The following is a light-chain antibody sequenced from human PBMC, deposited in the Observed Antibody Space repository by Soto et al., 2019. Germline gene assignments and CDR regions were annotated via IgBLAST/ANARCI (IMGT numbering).Light chain of an antibody. J-gene: IGLJ3*02. CDR2: YDD. CDR1: SSNVGDNA. Sequence: QSVLTQPPSVSEAPRQRVTISCSGSSSNVGDNAVNWYQQLPGKAPKLLIYYDDLLTSGVSDRFSGSKSGTSASLAISGLQSEDEGDYYCGAWADSLNGGVFGGGTKLTVL. CDR3: GAWADSLNGGV. V-gene: IGLV1-36*01.